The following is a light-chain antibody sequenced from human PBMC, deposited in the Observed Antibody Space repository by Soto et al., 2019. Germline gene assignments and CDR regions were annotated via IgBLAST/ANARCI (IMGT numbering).Light chain of an antibody. CDR1: QNITNY. V-gene: IGKV1-6*01. Sequence: IQMTQSPSSLSASVRDRVTITCRASQNITNYLNWYQQKPGKAPKLLIYAASSLQSGVPSRFSGSGSGTDFTLTISSLQPEDFATYYCLQDYNYPWTFGQGTKVDIK. J-gene: IGKJ1*01. CDR3: LQDYNYPWT. CDR2: AAS.